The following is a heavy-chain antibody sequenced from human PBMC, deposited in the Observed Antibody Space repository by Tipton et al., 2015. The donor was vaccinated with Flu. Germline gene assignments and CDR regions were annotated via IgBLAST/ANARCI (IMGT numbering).Heavy chain of an antibody. V-gene: IGHV1-2*02. CDR1: GYKFTDYY. CDR2: VNPNGDVT. J-gene: IGHJ5*02. Sequence: QSGPEVKEPGASVKVSCKASGYKFTDYYIQWVRHVPGQGLEWVGWVNPNGDVTKNAQKFEGRITLTKDTSLSTVYMELSSLRSDDTAVYYCARDEEFCSSYSCQTGFDPWGQGTLVTVSS. CDR3: ARDEEFCSSYSCQTGFDP. D-gene: IGHD2/OR15-2a*01.